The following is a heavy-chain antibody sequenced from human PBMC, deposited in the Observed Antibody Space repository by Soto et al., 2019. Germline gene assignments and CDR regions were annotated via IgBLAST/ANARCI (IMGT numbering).Heavy chain of an antibody. V-gene: IGHV3-23*01. CDR2: ISGSGATT. J-gene: IGHJ5*01. Sequence: GGSLRRSCSPSGFSFSGYTTPWVRQAPGKGLEWVSGISGSGATTSYADSVKGRFPVSRDNSKNTLYLQMSSLRVEDTAVYHCAKLRYFEWSAYNWFEYWGQGT. D-gene: IGHD3-9*01. CDR1: GFSFSGYT. CDR3: AKLRYFEWSAYNWFEY.